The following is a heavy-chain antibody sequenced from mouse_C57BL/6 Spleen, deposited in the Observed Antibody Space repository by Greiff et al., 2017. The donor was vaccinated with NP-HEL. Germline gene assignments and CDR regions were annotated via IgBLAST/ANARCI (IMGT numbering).Heavy chain of an antibody. CDR1: GYSFTGYF. CDR2: INPYNGDT. J-gene: IGHJ1*03. CDR3: AESTVVDWYFDV. V-gene: IGHV1-20*01. Sequence: VQLKQSGPELVKPGDSVKISCKASGYSFTGYFMNWVMQSHGKSLEWIGRINPYNGDTFYNQKFKGKATLTVDKSSSTAHMELRSLTSEDSAVYYCAESTVVDWYFDVWGTGTTVTVSS. D-gene: IGHD1-1*01.